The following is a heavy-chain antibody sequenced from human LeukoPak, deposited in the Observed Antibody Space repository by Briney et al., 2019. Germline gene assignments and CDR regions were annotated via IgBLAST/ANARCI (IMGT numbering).Heavy chain of an antibody. V-gene: IGHV4-61*02. Sequence: SQTLPLTCTVSGGSISSGSYYWSWIRQPAGKGLEWIGRIYTSGSTNYNPSLKSRVTISVDTSKNQFSLKLSSVTAADTAVYYCARDSGYSSSYIWGQGTMVTVSS. CDR2: IYTSGST. CDR1: GGSISSGSYY. D-gene: IGHD6-13*01. J-gene: IGHJ3*02. CDR3: ARDSGYSSSYI.